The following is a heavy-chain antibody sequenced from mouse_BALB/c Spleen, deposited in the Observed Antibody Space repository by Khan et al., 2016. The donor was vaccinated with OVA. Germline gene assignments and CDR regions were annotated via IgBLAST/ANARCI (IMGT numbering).Heavy chain of an antibody. CDR1: GYTFINYW. V-gene: IGHV1-7*01. Sequence: QVQLQQSGAELAKPGASVKMSCKASGYTFINYWILWVKQRPGQGLEWIGYINPCTGDTEYNQNFQDTATLTADNSSSTAYLQLSSLTSEDSEVYCCAGSGRLWDFDYWGQGTTLTVSS. CDR3: AGSGRLWDFDY. J-gene: IGHJ2*01. CDR2: INPCTGDT. D-gene: IGHD1-3*01.